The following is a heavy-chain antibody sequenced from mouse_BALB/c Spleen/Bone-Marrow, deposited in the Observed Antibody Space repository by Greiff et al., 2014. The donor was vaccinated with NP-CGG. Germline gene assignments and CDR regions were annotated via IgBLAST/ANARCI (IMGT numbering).Heavy chain of an antibody. V-gene: IGHV1-39*01. J-gene: IGHJ1*01. D-gene: IGHD2-1*01. CDR2: IDPYYGGT. Sequence: VQLKESGPELEKPGASVMISCKASGYSFTGYNMNWVKQSNGKSLEWIGNIDPYYGGTSYNQKFKGKATLTVDKSSSTAYMQLKSLTSEDSAVYYCARRAGYGNPWYFDVWGAGTTVTVSS. CDR1: GYSFTGYN. CDR3: ARRAGYGNPWYFDV.